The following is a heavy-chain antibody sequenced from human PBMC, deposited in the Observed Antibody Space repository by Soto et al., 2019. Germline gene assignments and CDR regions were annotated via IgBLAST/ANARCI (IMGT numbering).Heavy chain of an antibody. V-gene: IGHV3-23*01. D-gene: IGHD6-13*01. CDR3: GAGQYCSDY. CDR2: IGGXGPTI. Sequence: SXXSLRLSCVASWFPFSAYAMNWVRQTPGKGLEWVXGIGGXGPTIYWADAXXGRLINSXXTFGNTMYMQMNSVVVENTAVYYCGAGQYCSDYWGQGTLVTVSS. CDR1: WFPFSAYA. J-gene: IGHJ4*02.